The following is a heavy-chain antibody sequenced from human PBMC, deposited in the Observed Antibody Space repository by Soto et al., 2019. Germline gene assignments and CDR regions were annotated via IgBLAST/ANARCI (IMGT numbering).Heavy chain of an antibody. D-gene: IGHD3-22*01. Sequence: PGGSLRLSCAASGFTFSNAWINWVRQAPGKGLEWVGRIKRKTDGGTTDFAAPVKGRFTISRDNSKNTLYLQMNSLRAEDTAVYYCVKEDTMIVVVIPTLDYFDYWGQGTLVTVS. CDR1: GFTFSNAW. CDR3: VKEDTMIVVVIPTLDYFDY. V-gene: IGHV3-15*07. J-gene: IGHJ4*02. CDR2: IKRKTDGGTT.